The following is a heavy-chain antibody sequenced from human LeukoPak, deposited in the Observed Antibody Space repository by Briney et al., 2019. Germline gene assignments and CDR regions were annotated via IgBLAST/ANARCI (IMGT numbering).Heavy chain of an antibody. CDR1: GGSISSYY. J-gene: IGHJ5*02. CDR2: IYTSGST. CDR3: ARGLGGSSPHQEVWFDP. D-gene: IGHD6-6*01. V-gene: IGHV4-4*07. Sequence: SETLSLTCTVSGGSISSYYWSWIRQPAGKGLEWIGRIYTSGSTNYNPSLKSRVTMSVDTSKNQFSLKLSSVTAADTAVYYCARGLGGSSPHQEVWFDPWGQGTLVTVSS.